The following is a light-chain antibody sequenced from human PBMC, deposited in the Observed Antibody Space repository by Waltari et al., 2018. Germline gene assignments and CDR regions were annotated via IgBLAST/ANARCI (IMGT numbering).Light chain of an antibody. V-gene: IGLV2-14*03. CDR3: GSYSSSSPLV. Sequence: QSALTQPASVSGSPGQSITIPCTGTTSDVGGYNSVSWYQQHPGKAPKLMIYDVSYRPSGVSNRFSGSKSANTAFLTISGLQAEDEGEYHCGSYSSSSPLVFGGGTKLTVL. J-gene: IGLJ2*01. CDR2: DVS. CDR1: TSDVGGYNS.